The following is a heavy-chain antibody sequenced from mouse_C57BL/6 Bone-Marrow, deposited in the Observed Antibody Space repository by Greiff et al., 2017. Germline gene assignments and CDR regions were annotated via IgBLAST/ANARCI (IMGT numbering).Heavy chain of an antibody. CDR3: ARTYYSNYKYYYAMDY. V-gene: IGHV1-81*01. J-gene: IGHJ4*01. CDR2: IYPRSGNT. D-gene: IGHD2-5*01. Sequence: QVQLQQSGAELARPGASVKLSCKASGYTFTSYGISWVKQRTGQGLEWIGEIYPRSGNTYYNEKFKGKATLTADTSSSTAYMELRSLTSEDSAVYFCARTYYSNYKYYYAMDYWGQGTSVTVSS. CDR1: GYTFTSYG.